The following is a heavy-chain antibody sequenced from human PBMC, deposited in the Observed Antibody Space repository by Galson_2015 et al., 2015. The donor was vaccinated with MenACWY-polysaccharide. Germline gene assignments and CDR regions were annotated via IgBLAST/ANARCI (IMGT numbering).Heavy chain of an antibody. J-gene: IGHJ5*02. CDR3: VRASEGLGGGAHFDP. CDR2: IHYRGST. D-gene: IGHD1-26*01. CDR1: GGSITSSL. Sequence: SETLSLTCTVSGGSITSSLWGWVRQPPGKGLEWIGNIHYRGSTYYNPSLKSRVTISRDTSKNQSSLNLSSVTAADTAVYYCVRASEGLGGGAHFDPRGQGTLVTVSS. V-gene: IGHV4-59*01.